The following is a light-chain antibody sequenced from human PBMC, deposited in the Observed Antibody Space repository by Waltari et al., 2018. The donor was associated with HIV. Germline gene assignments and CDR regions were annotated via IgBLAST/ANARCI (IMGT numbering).Light chain of an antibody. V-gene: IGLV2-23*02. Sequence: QSALTQPASVSGSPGQSITISCTGTSSDVGGYNLVPWYQQHPGKAPKLMIYEVSKLPSGVSKRFSGSKSGNTASLTISGLQAEDEADYYCCAYAGSTTYVIFGGGTKLTVL. CDR3: CAYAGSTTYVI. J-gene: IGLJ2*01. CDR2: EVS. CDR1: SSDVGGYNL.